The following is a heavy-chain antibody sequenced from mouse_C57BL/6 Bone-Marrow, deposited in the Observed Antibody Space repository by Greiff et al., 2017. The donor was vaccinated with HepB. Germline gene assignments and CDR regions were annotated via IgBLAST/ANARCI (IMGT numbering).Heavy chain of an antibody. CDR2: IHPGGGYT. CDR1: GYTFTNYW. D-gene: IGHD2-10*01. CDR3: ESAYPAEYFDN. V-gene: IGHV1-63*01. J-gene: IGHJ2*03. Sequence: QVQLQQSGAELVRPGTSVKMSCKASGYTFTNYWIGWAKQRPGHGLEWIGDIHPGGGYTNYNEKFKGKTTLTEDKSSITAYMQFSSLTSEDSAIYYCESAYPAEYFDNCDRGNGLTVTS.